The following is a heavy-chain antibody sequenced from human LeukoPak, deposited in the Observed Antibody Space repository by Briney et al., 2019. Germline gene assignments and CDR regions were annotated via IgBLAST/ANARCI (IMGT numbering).Heavy chain of an antibody. Sequence: PGGSLRLSCAASGFTFRSFWMSWVRQAPGKGLEWVANIKQDGSEKKYLDSVKGRFTISRGNAKNSLYLQMNSLRVEDTAVYYCARDPHGDYASDAFDFWGQGTMVTVSS. CDR2: IKQDGSEK. CDR1: GFTFRSFW. CDR3: ARDPHGDYASDAFDF. V-gene: IGHV3-7*01. J-gene: IGHJ3*01. D-gene: IGHD4-17*01.